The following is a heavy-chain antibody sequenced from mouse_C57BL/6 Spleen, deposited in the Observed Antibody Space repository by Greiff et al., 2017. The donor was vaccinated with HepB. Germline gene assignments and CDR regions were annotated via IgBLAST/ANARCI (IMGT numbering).Heavy chain of an antibody. CDR3: ARSNYGSSYVRAMDY. CDR1: GYTFTSYW. CDR2: IDPSDSET. V-gene: IGHV1-52*01. Sequence: QVQLQQPGAELVRPGSSVKLSCKASGYTFTSYWMHWVKQRPIQGLEWIGNIDPSDSETHYNQKFKDKATLTVDKSSSTAYMQLSSLTSADSAVYYRARSNYGSSYVRAMDYWGQGTSVNVSS. J-gene: IGHJ4*01. D-gene: IGHD1-1*01.